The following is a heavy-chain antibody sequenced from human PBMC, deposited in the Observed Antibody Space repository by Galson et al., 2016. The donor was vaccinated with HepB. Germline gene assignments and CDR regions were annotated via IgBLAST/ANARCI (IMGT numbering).Heavy chain of an antibody. CDR3: ARGGTPSGLDI. J-gene: IGHJ3*02. CDR1: ESTFGNHW. Sequence: SLRLSCADSESTFGNHWVYWVRQAPGKGPVWVSKINRDGSGTAYADSVKGRFTISRDNAKNTLYLQMNSLRDEDTALYYCARGGTPSGLDIWGQGTMVTVSS. V-gene: IGHV3-74*03. CDR2: INRDGSGT. D-gene: IGHD3-16*01.